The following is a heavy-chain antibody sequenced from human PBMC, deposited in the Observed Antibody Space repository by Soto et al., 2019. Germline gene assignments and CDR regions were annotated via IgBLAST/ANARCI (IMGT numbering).Heavy chain of an antibody. CDR2: INHSGST. J-gene: IGHJ4*02. Sequence: SETLSLTCAVYGGSFSGYYWSWIRQPPGKGLEWIGEINHSGSTNYNPSLKSRVTISVDTSKNQFSLKLSSVTAADTAVYYCARPRDSSGWYFDYWGQGTLVTVSS. V-gene: IGHV4-34*01. CDR3: ARPRDSSGWYFDY. D-gene: IGHD6-19*01. CDR1: GGSFSGYY.